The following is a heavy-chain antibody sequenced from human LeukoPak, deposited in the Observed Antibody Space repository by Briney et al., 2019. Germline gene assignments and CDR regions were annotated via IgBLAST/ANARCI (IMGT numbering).Heavy chain of an antibody. J-gene: IGHJ6*02. CDR3: ARATIFGVVIIPYYYYGMDV. Sequence: GGSLRLSCAASGFTFSSYSMNWVRQAPGKGLEWVSSISSSSSYIYYADSVKGRFTISRDNAKNSLYLQMNSLRAEDTAVYYCARATIFGVVIIPYYYYGMDVWGQGTTVTASS. CDR1: GFTFSSYS. D-gene: IGHD3-3*01. CDR2: ISSSSSYI. V-gene: IGHV3-21*01.